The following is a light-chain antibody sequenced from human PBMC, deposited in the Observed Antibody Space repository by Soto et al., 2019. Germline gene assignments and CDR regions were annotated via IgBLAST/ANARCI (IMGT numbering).Light chain of an antibody. V-gene: IGKV2D-29*01. CDR2: DVS. Sequence: DIVLTQTPLSLPVTPGQPASISCKSSQSLLRSDGRTFLYWYLQRPGQPPQLLISDVSNRFSGVPDRFSASGSGTDFTLKISRVEAEDVGVYYCMQISQLPYALGQGTKLEIK. CDR3: MQISQLPYA. J-gene: IGKJ2*01. CDR1: QSLLRSDGRTF.